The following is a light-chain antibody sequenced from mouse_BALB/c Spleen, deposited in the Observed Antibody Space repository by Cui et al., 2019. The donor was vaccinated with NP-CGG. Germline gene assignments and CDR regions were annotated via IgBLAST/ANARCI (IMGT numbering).Light chain of an antibody. CDR1: TGAVTTSNY. V-gene: IGLV1*01. CDR3: ALWYSNHWV. Sequence: QDAVTQVSAPTTSPGETVTLTCRSSTGAVTTSNYANWVEEKPDHLFTGLIGGTNNRAPGVPARFSGSLIGDKAALTITGAQTEDEAIYFCALWYSNHWVFGGGTKLSVL. CDR2: GTN. J-gene: IGLJ1*01.